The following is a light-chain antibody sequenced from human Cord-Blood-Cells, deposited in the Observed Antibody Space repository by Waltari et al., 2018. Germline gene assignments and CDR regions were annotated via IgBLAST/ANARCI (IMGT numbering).Light chain of an antibody. Sequence: SYELTQPPSVSVSPGQTASITCSGDKLGDKYACWYQQKPGQSPVLVIYQDSKRPSGIPWRFSGSNSWNTATLTISGTQAIDEADYFCQAWDSSTAVFGGGTKLTVL. CDR1: KLGDKY. V-gene: IGLV3-1*01. CDR3: QAWDSSTAV. J-gene: IGLJ3*02. CDR2: QDS.